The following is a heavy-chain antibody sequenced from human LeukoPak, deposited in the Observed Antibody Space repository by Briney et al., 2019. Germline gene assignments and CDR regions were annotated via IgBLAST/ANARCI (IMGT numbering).Heavy chain of an antibody. CDR1: EFTFSSYS. CDR2: ISPSGGDT. V-gene: IGHV3-23*01. D-gene: IGHD3-10*01. J-gene: IGHJ3*02. Sequence: GGSLRLSCAASEFTFSSYSMNWVRQAPGKGLEWVSAISPSGGDTYYPDSVKGRFTISRDNSKNTLYLQMNSLRAEDTAVYYCAKFYGSGSSDAFDIWGQGTMVTVSS. CDR3: AKFYGSGSSDAFDI.